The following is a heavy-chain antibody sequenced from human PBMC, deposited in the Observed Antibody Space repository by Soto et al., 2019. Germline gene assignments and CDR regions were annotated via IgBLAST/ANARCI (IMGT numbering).Heavy chain of an antibody. CDR2: IYYSGGT. CDR3: AGVGSGWYRWFDP. J-gene: IGHJ5*02. V-gene: IGHV4-59*01. Sequence: PSETLSLTCTVSGGSISSYYWSWIRQPPGKGLEWIGYIYYSGGTNYNPSLKSRVTISVDTSKNQFSLKLSSVTAADTAVYYCAGVGSGWYRWFDPWGQGTLVTVSS. D-gene: IGHD6-19*01. CDR1: GGSISSYY.